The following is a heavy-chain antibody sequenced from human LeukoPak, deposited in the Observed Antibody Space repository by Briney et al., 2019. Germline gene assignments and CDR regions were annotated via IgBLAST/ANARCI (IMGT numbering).Heavy chain of an antibody. Sequence: GGSLRLSCAASGFTFSDCGMSWVRQAPGKGLEWVSAIGSDGNKHYSESVKGRFAISRDNSKNTLFLQMSSLRAEDTAVYYCARGQYYYDSSGYRVGSWFDPWGQGTLVTVSS. D-gene: IGHD3-22*01. CDR3: ARGQYYYDSSGYRVGSWFDP. CDR2: IGSDGNK. J-gene: IGHJ5*02. V-gene: IGHV3-23*01. CDR1: GFTFSDCG.